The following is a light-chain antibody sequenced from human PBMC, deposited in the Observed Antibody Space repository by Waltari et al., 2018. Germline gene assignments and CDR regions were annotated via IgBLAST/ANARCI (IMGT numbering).Light chain of an antibody. CDR3: QQYYSYPPT. CDR1: QGISSY. J-gene: IGKJ1*01. Sequence: AIRITQSPSSLSASTGDRVTITCRPSQGISSYLAWYQQKPGKAPKLLIYAASTLQSGVPSRFSGSGSGTDFTLTISCLQSEDFATYYCQQYYSYPPTFGQGTKVEIK. CDR2: AAS. V-gene: IGKV1-8*01.